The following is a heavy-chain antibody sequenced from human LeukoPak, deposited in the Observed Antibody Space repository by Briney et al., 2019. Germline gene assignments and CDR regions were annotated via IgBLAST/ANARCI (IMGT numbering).Heavy chain of an antibody. Sequence: GGSLRLSCAASGFTFDDYTMHWVRQAPGKGLEWVSLISWDVGSIYYADSVKGRFAISRDNSKNSLYLQMNSLRTEDTALYYCAKDIHPGSYDSSGYMPGYWGQGTLVTVSS. CDR2: ISWDVGSI. D-gene: IGHD3-22*01. CDR1: GFTFDDYT. J-gene: IGHJ4*02. V-gene: IGHV3-43*01. CDR3: AKDIHPGSYDSSGYMPGY.